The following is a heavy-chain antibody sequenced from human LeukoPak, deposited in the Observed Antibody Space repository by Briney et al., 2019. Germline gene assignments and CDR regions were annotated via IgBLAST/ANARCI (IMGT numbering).Heavy chain of an antibody. D-gene: IGHD1-1*01. V-gene: IGHV3-21*01. CDR2: ISRSSRHV. J-gene: IGHJ1*01. Sequence: KSGGSLRLSCAASGFTFSRYSMNWVRQAPGKGLEWVSSISRSSRHVYYAGSVKGRFTISRDNAKNSLYLQMNSLRAEDMAVYFCVRDLMGSGSTTAYLHHWGQGTLVTVSS. CDR3: VRDLMGSGSTTAYLHH. CDR1: GFTFSRYS.